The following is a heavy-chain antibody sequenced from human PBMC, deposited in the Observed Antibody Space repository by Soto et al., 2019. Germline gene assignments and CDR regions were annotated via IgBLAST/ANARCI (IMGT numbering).Heavy chain of an antibody. J-gene: IGHJ6*02. CDR3: ARGGARVGGAEGVYYGMDV. Sequence: EVQLVESGGGLVQPGGSLRLSCAASGFTFSDHYMDWVRQAPGKGLEWVGRTRNKANSYTTEYAASVKGRFTISRDDSKKSMYLQMNSMKTEDTAVYYCARGGARVGGAEGVYYGMDVWGQGTTVTVSS. CDR2: TRNKANSYTT. D-gene: IGHD3-16*01. CDR1: GFTFSDHY. V-gene: IGHV3-72*01.